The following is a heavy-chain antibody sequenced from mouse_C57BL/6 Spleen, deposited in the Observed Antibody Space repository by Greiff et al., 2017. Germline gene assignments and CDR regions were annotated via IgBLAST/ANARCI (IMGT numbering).Heavy chain of an antibody. V-gene: IGHV14-4*01. J-gene: IGHJ1*03. CDR3: TTFYDYDRYFDV. D-gene: IGHD2-4*01. Sequence: EVKLQQSGAELVRPGASVKLSCTASGFNIKDDYMHWVKQRPEQGLEWIGWIDPENGDTEYASKFQGKATITADTSSNTAYLQLSSLTSEDTAVYYCTTFYDYDRYFDVWGTGTTVTVSS. CDR1: GFNIKDDY. CDR2: IDPENGDT.